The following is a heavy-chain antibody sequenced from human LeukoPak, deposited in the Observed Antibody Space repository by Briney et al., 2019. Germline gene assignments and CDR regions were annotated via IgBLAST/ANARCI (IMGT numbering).Heavy chain of an antibody. CDR2: ISGSDGSI. CDR3: ARQVSCDTTTCYAGMPPDY. Sequence: GGSLRLSCAASGFTFSRYAMSWVRQTPEKGLEWVSVISGSDGSIYYADSVRGRFTISRDDSGNTLFLQMNSLRAEDTAVYYCARQVSCDTTTCYAGMPPDYWGQGTLVTVSS. J-gene: IGHJ4*02. CDR1: GFTFSRYA. D-gene: IGHD2-2*01. V-gene: IGHV3-23*01.